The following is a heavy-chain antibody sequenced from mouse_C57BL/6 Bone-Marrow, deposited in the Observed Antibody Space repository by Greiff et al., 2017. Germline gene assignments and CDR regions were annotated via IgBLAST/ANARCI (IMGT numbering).Heavy chain of an antibody. V-gene: IGHV14-4*01. D-gene: IGHD1-1*01. J-gene: IGHJ2*01. CDR2: IDPENGDT. CDR3: TSLFITPVVFDY. CDR1: GFNIKDDY. Sequence: VQLKQSGAELVRPGASVKLSCTASGFNIKDDYMHWVKQRPEQGLEWIGWIDPENGDTEYASKFQGKATITADTSSNTAYLQLSSLTSEDTAVYYCTSLFITPVVFDYWGQGTTLTVSS.